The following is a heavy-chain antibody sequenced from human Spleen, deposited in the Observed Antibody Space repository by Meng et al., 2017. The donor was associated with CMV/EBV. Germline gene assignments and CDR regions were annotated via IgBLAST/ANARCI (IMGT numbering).Heavy chain of an antibody. CDR3: AKSYSGSPNNWFDP. V-gene: IGHV1-2*02. Sequence: SGYIFTDFYIQWLRQAPGQGLEWMGWVDPKTGDTHSPQKFQDRVTLTRDTSIGTAYLELSRLKSDDSAIYFCAKSYSGSPNNWFDPWGQGTLVTVSS. J-gene: IGHJ5*02. CDR2: VDPKTGDT. D-gene: IGHD1-26*01. CDR1: GYIFTDFY.